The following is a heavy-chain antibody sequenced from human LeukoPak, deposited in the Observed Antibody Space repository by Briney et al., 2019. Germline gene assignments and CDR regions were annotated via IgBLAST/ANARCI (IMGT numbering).Heavy chain of an antibody. J-gene: IGHJ6*02. CDR2: ISSSSSTI. CDR3: GTGTWSTSPFYYYGLNV. CDR1: GFTFSSYS. D-gene: IGHD2/OR15-2a*01. V-gene: IGHV3-48*02. Sequence: GGSLRLSCAASGFTFSSYSMNWVRQAPGKGLEWVSYISSSSSTIYYADSVKGRFTISRDNAKNSLYLQMNSLRDEDTAVYYCGTGTWSTSPFYYYGLNVWGRGTTVTVSS.